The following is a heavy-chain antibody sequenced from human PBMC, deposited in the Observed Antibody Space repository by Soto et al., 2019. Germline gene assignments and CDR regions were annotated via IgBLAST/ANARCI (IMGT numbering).Heavy chain of an antibody. J-gene: IGHJ4*02. CDR1: GFTFSDYY. CDR3: AKDDNYDYVWGTYRSLYFDY. Sequence: PWGSLRLSCAGSGFTFSDYYMSGIRQAPGKGLGEFSYISSSGSTIYYADSVKGRFTISRDNAKNTLYLQMNSLRAEDTAVYYCAKDDNYDYVWGTYRSLYFDYWGRGTLVTVSS. CDR2: ISSSGSTI. D-gene: IGHD3-16*02. V-gene: IGHV3-11*04.